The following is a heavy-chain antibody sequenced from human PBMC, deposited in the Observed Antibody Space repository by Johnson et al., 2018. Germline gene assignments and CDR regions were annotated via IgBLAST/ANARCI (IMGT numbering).Heavy chain of an antibody. D-gene: IGHD3-22*01. CDR3: ARGGYDYYDSSGYRRNWFDP. V-gene: IGHV3-11*01. J-gene: IGHJ5*02. Sequence: PGKGLEWVSYISSSGSTIYYADSVKGRYTISRDNAKNSLYLQMNSLRAEDTAVYYCARGGYDYYDSSGYRRNWFDPWGQGTLVTVSS. CDR2: ISSSGSTI.